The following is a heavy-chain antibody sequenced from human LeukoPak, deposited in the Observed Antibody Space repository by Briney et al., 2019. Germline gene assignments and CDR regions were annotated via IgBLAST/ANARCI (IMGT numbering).Heavy chain of an antibody. CDR2: ISSSSSYI. CDR1: GFTFNSYS. CDR3: ARDGRIAARPFDY. V-gene: IGHV3-21*01. D-gene: IGHD6-6*01. Sequence: GGSLRLSCAASGFTFNSYSMNWVRQAPGKGLEWVSSISSSSSYIYYAGSVKGRFTISRDNAKNSLYLQMNSLRAEDTAVYYCARDGRIAARPFDYWGQGTLVTVSS. J-gene: IGHJ4*02.